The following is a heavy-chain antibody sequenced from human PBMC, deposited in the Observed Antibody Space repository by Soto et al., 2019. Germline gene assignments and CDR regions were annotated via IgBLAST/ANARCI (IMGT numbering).Heavy chain of an antibody. CDR2: IYWNDDK. CDR3: AHSTSQYYYDSSGYYYYLHVGLGYGMDV. D-gene: IGHD3-22*01. Sequence: SGPTLVNPTQTLTLTCTFSGFSLSTSGVGVGWIRQPPGKALEWLALIYWNDDKRYSPSLKSRLTITKDTSKNQVVLKMTNMDPVDTATYYCAHSTSQYYYDSSGYYYYLHVGLGYGMDVWGQGTTVTVSS. J-gene: IGHJ6*02. CDR1: GFSLSTSGVG. V-gene: IGHV2-5*01.